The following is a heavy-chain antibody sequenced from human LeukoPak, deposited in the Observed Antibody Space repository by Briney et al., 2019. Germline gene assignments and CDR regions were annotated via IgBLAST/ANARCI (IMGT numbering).Heavy chain of an antibody. Sequence: GGSLRLSCAASGFTFSSYAMHWVRQAPGKGLEYVSAISSNGGSTYYANSVKGRFTISRDNSKNTLYLQMGSLRAEDMAVYYCAKCSGGNCYHSDDHWGQGTLVTVSP. D-gene: IGHD2-15*01. CDR3: AKCSGGNCYHSDDH. J-gene: IGHJ5*02. V-gene: IGHV3-64*01. CDR2: ISSNGGST. CDR1: GFTFSSYA.